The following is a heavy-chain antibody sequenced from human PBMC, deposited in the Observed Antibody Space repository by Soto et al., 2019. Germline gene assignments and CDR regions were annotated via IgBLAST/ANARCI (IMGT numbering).Heavy chain of an antibody. V-gene: IGHV1-3*01. CDR3: ARGVENIVVVLDVFGYYGMDV. J-gene: IGHJ6*02. CDR1: GYSFTSYA. CDR2: INAGNGNT. D-gene: IGHD2-2*01. Sequence: QVQLVQSGAEVKKPGASVQVSCKASGYSFTSYAIYWVRQAPGQRLEWMGWINAGNGNTKYSQKLQGRVTFTGDTSASTAHMELSSLRSEDTAVYFCARGVENIVVVLDVFGYYGMDVWGQGTTVTVSS.